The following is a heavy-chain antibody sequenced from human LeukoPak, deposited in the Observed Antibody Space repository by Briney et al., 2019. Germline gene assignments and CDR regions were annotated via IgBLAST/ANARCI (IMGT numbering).Heavy chain of an antibody. J-gene: IGHJ4*02. V-gene: IGHV4-59*11. D-gene: IGHD3-22*01. CDR3: ARVSDYYDSSGFDY. CDR1: GVSISSHY. Sequence: PSETLSLTCTVSGVSISSHYWSWIRQPPGKGLEWIGYIYYSGSTNYNPSLKSRVTISVDTSKNQFSLKLSSVTAADTAVYYCARVSDYYDSSGFDYWGQGTLVTVSS. CDR2: IYYSGST.